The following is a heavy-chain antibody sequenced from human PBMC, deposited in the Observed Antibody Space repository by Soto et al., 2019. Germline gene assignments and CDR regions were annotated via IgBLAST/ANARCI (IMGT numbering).Heavy chain of an antibody. D-gene: IGHD3-22*01. CDR3: AKGTQGSITMIVGIFDY. J-gene: IGHJ4*02. CDR1: GFTFSSYG. Sequence: QVQLVESGGGVVQPGRSLRLSCAASGFTFSSYGMHWVRQAPGKGLEWVAVISYDGSNKYYADSVKGRLTISRDNSKNTLYLQMNSLRAEDTAVYYCAKGTQGSITMIVGIFDYWGQGTLVTVSS. CDR2: ISYDGSNK. V-gene: IGHV3-30*18.